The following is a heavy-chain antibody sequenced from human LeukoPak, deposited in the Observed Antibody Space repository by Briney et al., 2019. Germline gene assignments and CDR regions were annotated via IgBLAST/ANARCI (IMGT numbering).Heavy chain of an antibody. CDR1: GFTFSSYA. J-gene: IGHJ6*02. D-gene: IGHD2-15*01. Sequence: GGSLRLSCAASGFTFSSYAMSWVRQAPGKGLEWVSSISGSGNRTYYADSVKGRFTISRDNFKNTLFLQMNSLRAEDTAVYYCAKNLYCGGGSCYPSALGMDVWGQGTTVTVS. CDR2: ISGSGNRT. CDR3: AKNLYCGGGSCYPSALGMDV. V-gene: IGHV3-23*01.